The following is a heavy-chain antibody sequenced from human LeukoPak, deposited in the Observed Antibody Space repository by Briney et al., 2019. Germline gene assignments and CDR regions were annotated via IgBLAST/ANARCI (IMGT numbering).Heavy chain of an antibody. CDR1: GGSISSYY. Sequence: SETLSLTCTVSGGSISSYYWSWIRQPPGKGLEWIGYIYYSGSTNYNPSLKSRVTISVDTSKNQFSLKLSSVTAADTAVYYCAREEAAAAAEGAFDIWGQGTMVAVSS. CDR2: IYYSGST. CDR3: AREEAAAAAEGAFDI. D-gene: IGHD6-13*01. V-gene: IGHV4-59*12. J-gene: IGHJ3*02.